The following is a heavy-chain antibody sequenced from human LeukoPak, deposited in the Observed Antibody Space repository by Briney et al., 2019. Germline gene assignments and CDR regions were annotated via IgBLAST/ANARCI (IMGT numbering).Heavy chain of an antibody. J-gene: IGHJ4*02. CDR3: ARDDSIGKAAGTFGY. Sequence: PGGSLRLSCAASGFTFSSYGMHWVRQAPGKGLEWVAVIWYDGSNKYYADSVKGRFTISRDNSKNTLYLQMNSLRAEDTAVYYCARDDSIGKAAGTFGYWGQGTLVTVSS. D-gene: IGHD6-13*01. CDR1: GFTFSSYG. V-gene: IGHV3-33*01. CDR2: IWYDGSNK.